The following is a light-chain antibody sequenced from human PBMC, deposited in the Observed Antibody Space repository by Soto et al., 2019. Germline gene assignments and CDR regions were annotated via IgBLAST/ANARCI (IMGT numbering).Light chain of an antibody. CDR2: DVS. CDR3: SSYTSSSTPYV. CDR1: SSDVGGYNY. Sequence: QSVLTQPASVSGSPGQSITISCPGTSSDVGGYNYVSWYQQHPGKAPKLMIYDVSNRPSGVSNRFSGSKSGNTASLTISGLQAEDEADYYCSSYTSSSTPYVFGTGP. J-gene: IGLJ1*01. V-gene: IGLV2-14*01.